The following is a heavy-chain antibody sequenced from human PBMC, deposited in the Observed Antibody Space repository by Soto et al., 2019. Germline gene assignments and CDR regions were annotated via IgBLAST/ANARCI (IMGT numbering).Heavy chain of an antibody. J-gene: IGHJ6*02. CDR1: GFTFDDYA. CDR2: ISWNSGSI. CDR3: AKDLERGIAVAGTGYYGMDV. Sequence: EVQLVESGGGLVQPGRSLRLSCAASGFTFDDYAMHWVRQAPGKGLEWVSGISWNSGSIGYADSVKGRVTISRDNAKNSLYLQMNSLRAEDTALYYCAKDLERGIAVAGTGYYGMDVWGQGTTVTVSS. D-gene: IGHD6-19*01. V-gene: IGHV3-9*01.